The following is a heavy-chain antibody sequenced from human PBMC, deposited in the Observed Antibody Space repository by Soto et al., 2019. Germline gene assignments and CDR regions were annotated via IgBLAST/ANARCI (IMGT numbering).Heavy chain of an antibody. Sequence: GGWMRLSWAASGFTLSTYRMNCVRQAPGKGPEWASCITGSSDYIYYADSVKCRFTLSRDNAKNSLYLQMNNLGAEDTAVYYCVRHRRASSPRATGWFDPWGQGTLVTVS. CDR3: VRHRRASSPRATGWFDP. V-gene: IGHV3-21*01. CDR2: ITGSSDYI. J-gene: IGHJ5*02. D-gene: IGHD2-21*01. CDR1: GFTLSTYR.